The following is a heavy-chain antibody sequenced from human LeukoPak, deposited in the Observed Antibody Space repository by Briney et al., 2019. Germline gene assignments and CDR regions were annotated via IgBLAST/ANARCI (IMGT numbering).Heavy chain of an antibody. J-gene: IGHJ4*02. D-gene: IGHD5-18*01. Sequence: PGRSLRLSCAASGFTFSSYGMHWVRQSPGKGLEWVAVISYAVSNKYYADSVKGRFTISRDNSKNTLYLQTDSLRAEDTAVYYCAKANTAMSYFDYWGQGTLVTVSS. V-gene: IGHV3-30*18. CDR2: ISYAVSNK. CDR3: AKANTAMSYFDY. CDR1: GFTFSSYG.